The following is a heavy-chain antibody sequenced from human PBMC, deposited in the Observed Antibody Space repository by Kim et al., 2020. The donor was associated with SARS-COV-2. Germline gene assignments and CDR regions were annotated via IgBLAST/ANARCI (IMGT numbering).Heavy chain of an antibody. J-gene: IGHJ6*02. D-gene: IGHD7-27*01. CDR3: ARALGWGHYSGVDV. Sequence: GGSLRLSCAASGFTFSTYGMHWVRQAPGKGLEWVAVIWFDGSHKYYADSVKGRFTISRDNSNSTLSLQMNSLRAEDTALYYCARALGWGHYSGVDVWGQGCTVTL. V-gene: IGHV3-33*01. CDR1: GFTFSTYG. CDR2: IWFDGSHK.